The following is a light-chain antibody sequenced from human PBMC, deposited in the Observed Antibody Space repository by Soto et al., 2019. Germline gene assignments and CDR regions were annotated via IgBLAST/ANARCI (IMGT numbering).Light chain of an antibody. J-gene: IGKJ3*01. V-gene: IGKV3-15*01. CDR3: QQYNNWPFT. Sequence: EIVMTQSPATLSVSPGERATLSCRASQSISSNLAWYQQKPGQAPRLLIYGASTRATGIPATFCGSGSGTEFTLTVSSLQSEDFAVYYCQQYNNWPFTFGPGPNVDIK. CDR2: GAS. CDR1: QSISSN.